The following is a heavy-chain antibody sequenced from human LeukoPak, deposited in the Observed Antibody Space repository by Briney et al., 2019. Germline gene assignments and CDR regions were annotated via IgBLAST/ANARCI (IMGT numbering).Heavy chain of an antibody. CDR3: AKVSDSNWFDP. CDR2: IGGSGGST. J-gene: IGHJ5*02. V-gene: IGHV3-23*01. Sequence: GGSLRLSCAASGFTFTTYAMSWVRQAPGKGLEWVSSIGGSGGSTYYADSVKGRFTLSRDNSKNTVYLQMNSLRAEDTAIYYCAKVSDSNWFDPWGQGTLATVSS. CDR1: GFTFTTYA.